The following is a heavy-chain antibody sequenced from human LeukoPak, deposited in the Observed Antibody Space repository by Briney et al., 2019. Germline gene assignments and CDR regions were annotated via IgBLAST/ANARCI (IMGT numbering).Heavy chain of an antibody. D-gene: IGHD6-19*01. Sequence: GGSLRLSCAASGFTFSSYGMHWVRQAPGKGLEWVAVISYDGSNKYYADSVKGRFTISRDNSKNTLYLQMNSLRAEDTAVYYCAKAVAVAGTGYYYYYGMDVWGQGTTVTVSS. CDR2: ISYDGSNK. V-gene: IGHV3-30*18. J-gene: IGHJ6*02. CDR1: GFTFSSYG. CDR3: AKAVAVAGTGYYYYYGMDV.